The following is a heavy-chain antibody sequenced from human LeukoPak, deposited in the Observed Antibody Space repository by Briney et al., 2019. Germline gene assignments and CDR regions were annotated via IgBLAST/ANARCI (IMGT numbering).Heavy chain of an antibody. CDR2: IYHSGST. Sequence: SQTLSLTCAVSGGSISSGGYSWSWIRQPPGKGLEWIGYIYHSGSTYYNPSLKSRVTISVDRSKNQFSLKPSSVTAADTAVYYCARAGDYDILTGKNNWFDPWGQGTLVTVSS. D-gene: IGHD3-9*01. CDR3: ARAGDYDILTGKNNWFDP. J-gene: IGHJ5*02. CDR1: GGSISSGGYS. V-gene: IGHV4-30-2*01.